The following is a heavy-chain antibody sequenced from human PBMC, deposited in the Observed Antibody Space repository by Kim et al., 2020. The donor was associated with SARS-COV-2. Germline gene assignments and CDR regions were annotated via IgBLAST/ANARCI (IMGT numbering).Heavy chain of an antibody. Sequence: PSFQGQVTISADKSISTAYLQWSSLKASDTAMYYCARQRGSSGWYYYFDYWGQGTLVTVSS. CDR3: ARQRGSSGWYYYFDY. V-gene: IGHV5-51*01. J-gene: IGHJ4*02. D-gene: IGHD6-19*01.